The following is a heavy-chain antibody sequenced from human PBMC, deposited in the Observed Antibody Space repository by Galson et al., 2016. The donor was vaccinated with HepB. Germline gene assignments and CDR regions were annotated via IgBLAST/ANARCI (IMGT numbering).Heavy chain of an antibody. CDR1: GFTFSTYG. CDR2: ISDSSTHI. CDR3: EKMKGMQLQSYGVNV. D-gene: IGHD4-11*01. Sequence: SLRLSCAASGFTFSTYGMNWVRQAPGKGLEWVSYISDSSTHIYYIDSVRGRFTISRDNSKSTLYLQMNSLRAGHTALYYCEKMKGMQLQSYGVNVWGQGTTFTVSS. V-gene: IGHV3-48*01. J-gene: IGHJ6*02.